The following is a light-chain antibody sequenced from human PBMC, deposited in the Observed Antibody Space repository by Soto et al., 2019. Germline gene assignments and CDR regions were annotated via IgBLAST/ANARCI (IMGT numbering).Light chain of an antibody. CDR3: MQCNHWPT. CDR1: QSLVYSDGNTY. V-gene: IGKV2-30*01. CDR2: KVS. Sequence: DVVMTQSPLSLPVTLGQPASISCRSSQSLVYSDGNTYLNWFQQRPGQSPRRLIYKVSNRDSGVPDRFSRSGSGTDFTLKISSVEAEDVRVYYCMQCNHWPTVGGGTKVEIK. J-gene: IGKJ4*01.